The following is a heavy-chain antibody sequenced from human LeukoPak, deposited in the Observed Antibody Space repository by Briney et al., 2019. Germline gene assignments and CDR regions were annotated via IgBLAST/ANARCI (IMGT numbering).Heavy chain of an antibody. CDR2: ISAYNGDT. Sequence: ASVKVSCKTSGYTFTTYGISCVRQAPGQGLEWMGWISAYNGDTHYAQKLQGRVTMTTDTSTSTAYMELRSLRSDDTAVYYCARGRDGFNPYYFDYWGQGTLVTVSS. CDR1: GYTFTTYG. CDR3: ARGRDGFNPYYFDY. V-gene: IGHV1-18*01. J-gene: IGHJ4*02. D-gene: IGHD5-24*01.